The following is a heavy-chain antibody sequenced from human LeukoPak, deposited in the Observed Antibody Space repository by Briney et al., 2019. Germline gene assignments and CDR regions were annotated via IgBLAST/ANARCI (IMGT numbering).Heavy chain of an antibody. CDR1: GFTFDDYA. CDR2: ISWNSGSI. V-gene: IGHV3-9*01. J-gene: IGHJ6*02. D-gene: IGHD3-10*01. CDR3: AKDRDYYGSGRTTFLDV. Sequence: GGSLRLSCAASGFTFDDYAMHWVRHAPGKGLEWVSGISWNSGSIGYADSVKGRFTISRDNAKNSLYLQMNSLRAEDTALYYCAKDRDYYGSGRTTFLDVWGQGTTVTVSS.